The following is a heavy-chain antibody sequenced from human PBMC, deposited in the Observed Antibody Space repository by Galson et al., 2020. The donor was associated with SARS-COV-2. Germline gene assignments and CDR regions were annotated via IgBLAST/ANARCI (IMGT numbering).Heavy chain of an antibody. CDR2: IDWADDK. CDR1: GFSLSTSGMC. V-gene: IGHV2-70*01. J-gene: IGHJ4*02. D-gene: IGHD6-19*01. Sequence: SGPTLVKPTQTLTLTCTFSGFSLSTSGMCVSWIRQPPRTALEWLALIDWADDKYYSTSLKTRPTIAKDTSKNQGVLTMTNMDPVDTATYYCARTQGRVLGGLYYFDYWGQGSLVTVSS. CDR3: ARTQGRVLGGLYYFDY.